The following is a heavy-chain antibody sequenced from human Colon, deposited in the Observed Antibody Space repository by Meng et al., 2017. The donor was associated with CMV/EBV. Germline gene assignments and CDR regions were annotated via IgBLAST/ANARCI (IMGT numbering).Heavy chain of an antibody. Sequence: SETLSLTCTVSGGSINSGVYYWGWIRQLPGKGLEWIAYMHYSGTTYYNPSLKSRVTISIDTSRNQFSLKLSSVTAADTAVYYCASYYFDTSGPSNWFDSWGQGTLVTVSS. CDR1: GGSINSGVYY. V-gene: IGHV4-31*03. CDR2: MHYSGTT. CDR3: ASYYFDTSGPSNWFDS. D-gene: IGHD3-22*01. J-gene: IGHJ5*01.